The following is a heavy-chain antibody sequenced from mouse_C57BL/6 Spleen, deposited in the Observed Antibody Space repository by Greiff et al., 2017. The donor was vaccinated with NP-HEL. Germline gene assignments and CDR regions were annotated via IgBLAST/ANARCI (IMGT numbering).Heavy chain of an antibody. V-gene: IGHV5-4*01. J-gene: IGHJ4*01. CDR2: ISDGGSYT. Sequence: EVQLMESGGGLVKPGGSLKLSCAASGFTFSSYAMSWVRQTPEKRLEWVATISDGGSYTYYPDNVKGRFTISRDNAKNNLYLQMSHLKSEDTAMYYCATMITWNYAMDYWGQGTSVTVSS. D-gene: IGHD2-4*01. CDR3: ATMITWNYAMDY. CDR1: GFTFSSYA.